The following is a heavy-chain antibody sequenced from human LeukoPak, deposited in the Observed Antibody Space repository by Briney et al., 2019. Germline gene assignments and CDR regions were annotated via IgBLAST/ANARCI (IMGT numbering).Heavy chain of an antibody. CDR3: AAFPISGDYPFYGMDV. CDR1: GFTFTSSA. D-gene: IGHD4-17*01. J-gene: IGHJ6*02. CDR2: IVVGSGNT. Sequence: SVKVSCKASGFTFTSSAVQWVRQARGQRLEWIGWIVVGSGNTNYAQKFQERVTITRDMSTSTAYMELSSLRSEDTAVYCCAAFPISGDYPFYGMDVWGQGTTVTVSS. V-gene: IGHV1-58*01.